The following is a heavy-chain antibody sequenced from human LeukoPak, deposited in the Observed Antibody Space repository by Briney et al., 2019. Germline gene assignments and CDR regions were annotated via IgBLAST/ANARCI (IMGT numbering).Heavy chain of an antibody. J-gene: IGHJ5*02. D-gene: IGHD1-7*01. CDR3: ARGATDTTRWFDP. Sequence: PGGSLRLSCAASGFSFNTYSMTWVRQAPGKGLKWVSIISRTSESTFYADSVKGRFTISRDNAKNSLYLQMNGLRADDTATYYCARGATDTTRWFDPWGQGTLVTVSS. CDR2: ISRTSEST. CDR1: GFSFNTYS. V-gene: IGHV3-21*01.